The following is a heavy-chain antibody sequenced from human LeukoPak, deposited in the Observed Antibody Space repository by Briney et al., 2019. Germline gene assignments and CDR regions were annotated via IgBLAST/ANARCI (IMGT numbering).Heavy chain of an antibody. D-gene: IGHD4-11*01. CDR3: AREVTTGYYYYYMDV. V-gene: IGHV1-18*01. Sequence: GASVKVSCKASGYTFTSYGISWVRPAPGQGLEWMGWISAYNGNTNYAQKLQGRVTMTTDTSTSTAYMELRSLRSDDTAVYYCAREVTTGYYYYYMDVWGKGTTVTVSS. CDR2: ISAYNGNT. CDR1: GYTFTSYG. J-gene: IGHJ6*03.